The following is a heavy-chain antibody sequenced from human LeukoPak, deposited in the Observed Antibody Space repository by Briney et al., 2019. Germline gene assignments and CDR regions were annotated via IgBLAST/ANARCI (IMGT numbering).Heavy chain of an antibody. CDR2: IYHSGST. J-gene: IGHJ5*02. D-gene: IGHD6-13*01. Sequence: SETLSLTCAVSGYSISSGYYWGWIQQPPGKGLGWIGSIYHSGSTYYNPSLKSRLTISLETSKNQFSLKLRSVPAADTAVYYCARDRRLTAAGNFYWFDPWGQGTLVTVSS. CDR1: GYSISSGYY. CDR3: ARDRRLTAAGNFYWFDP. V-gene: IGHV4-38-2*02.